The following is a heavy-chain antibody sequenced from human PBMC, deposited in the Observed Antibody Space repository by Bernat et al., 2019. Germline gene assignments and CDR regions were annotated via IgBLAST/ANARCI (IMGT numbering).Heavy chain of an antibody. J-gene: IGHJ4*03. D-gene: IGHD4-11*01. CDR2: INPNNGGT. CDR3: ASTGNYGFAY. Sequence: EVQLQQSGPELVKPGASVKISCKASGYTFTDYYMNWVKQSHGKSLEWIGDINPNNGGTSYNQKFKGKATLTVDKSSSTAYMELRSLTSEDSAVYYCASTGNYGFAYWGQGTLVTVS. CDR1: GYTFTDYY. V-gene: IGHV1-69-2*01.